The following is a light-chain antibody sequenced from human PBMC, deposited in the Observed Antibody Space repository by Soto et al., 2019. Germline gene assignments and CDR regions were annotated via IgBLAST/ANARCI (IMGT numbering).Light chain of an antibody. CDR2: GAS. CDR3: QQRNIWPPVT. V-gene: IGKV3D-20*02. J-gene: IGKJ5*01. CDR1: QSVSSSY. Sequence: EVVLTQSPGTLALSRGERATLSCRASQSVSSSYLAWYQHRPGQAPRLLIFGASSRATGIPARFSGSGSGTDFTLTISSLEPEDSAVYYCQQRNIWPPVTFGQGTRLEV.